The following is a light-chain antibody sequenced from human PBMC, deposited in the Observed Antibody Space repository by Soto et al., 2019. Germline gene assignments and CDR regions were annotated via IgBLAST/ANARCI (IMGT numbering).Light chain of an antibody. V-gene: IGKV3-20*01. CDR1: QSVSSNY. CDR2: GAS. J-gene: IGKJ1*01. CDR3: QEYDTSPRT. Sequence: EVMLTQSPGTLSLSPGERATLSCRASQSVSSNYLAWYQQKSGQAPRLLIYGASNRATGIPDRFSGSGSGTAVTLSIRRLEPEDFAVYYGQEYDTSPRTFGQGTKVEFK.